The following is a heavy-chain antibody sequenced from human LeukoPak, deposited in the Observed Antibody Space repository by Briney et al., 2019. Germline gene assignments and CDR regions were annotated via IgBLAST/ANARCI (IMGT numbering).Heavy chain of an antibody. CDR3: ARVWRYSSSWYYFDY. J-gene: IGHJ4*02. CDR1: GGSISSSSYY. Sequence: PSETLSLTCTVSGGSISSSSYYWGWIRQPPGKGLEWIGSIYYSGSTYYNPSLKSRVTISVDTSKNQFSLKLSSVTAADTAVYYCARVWRYSSSWYYFDYWGQGTLVTVSS. CDR2: IYYSGST. V-gene: IGHV4-39*07. D-gene: IGHD6-13*01.